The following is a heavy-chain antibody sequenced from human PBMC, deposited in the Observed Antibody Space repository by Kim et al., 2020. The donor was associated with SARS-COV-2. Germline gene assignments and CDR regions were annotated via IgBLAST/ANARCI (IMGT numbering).Heavy chain of an antibody. D-gene: IGHD3-10*01. CDR3: ARGGLWFGDVGYYYGMDV. Sequence: SETLSLTCTVSGGSVSSGSYYWSWIRQPPGKGLEWIGYIYYSGSTNYNPSLKSRVTISVDTSKNQFSLKLSSVTAVDTAVYYCARGGLWFGDVGYYYGMDVWGQGTTVTVSS. CDR1: GGSVSSGSYY. J-gene: IGHJ6*02. CDR2: IYYSGST. V-gene: IGHV4-61*01.